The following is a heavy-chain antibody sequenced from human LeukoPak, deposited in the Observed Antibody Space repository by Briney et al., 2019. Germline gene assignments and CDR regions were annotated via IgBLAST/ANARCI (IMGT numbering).Heavy chain of an antibody. CDR2: IRSKANNYAT. CDR1: GFTFSGSA. J-gene: IGHJ3*02. V-gene: IGHV3-73*01. Sequence: GGSLKLSCAASGFTFSGSAMHWVRQASGKGLEWVGRIRSKANNYATAYAASVKGRSTISRDDSKNTAYLQMNSLKTEDTAVYYCTRHVSGSYLEDDAFDIWGQGTMVTVSS. CDR3: TRHVSGSYLEDDAFDI. D-gene: IGHD1-26*01.